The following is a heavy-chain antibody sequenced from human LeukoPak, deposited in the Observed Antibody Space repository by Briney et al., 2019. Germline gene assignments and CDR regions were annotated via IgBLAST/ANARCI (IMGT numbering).Heavy chain of an antibody. CDR2: IYYSGST. J-gene: IGHJ4*02. CDR3: ARYEAVAVPQLDY. CDR1: GGSISSSSYY. D-gene: IGHD6-19*01. Sequence: SETLSLTCTVSGGSISSSSYYWGWIRQPPGKGLEWIGSIYYSGSTYYNPSLKSRVTISVDTSKNQFSLKLSSVTAADTAVYYCARYEAVAVPQLDYWGQGTLVTVSS. V-gene: IGHV4-39*07.